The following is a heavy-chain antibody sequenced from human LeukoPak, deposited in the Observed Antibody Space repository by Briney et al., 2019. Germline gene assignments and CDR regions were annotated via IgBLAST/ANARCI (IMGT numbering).Heavy chain of an antibody. V-gene: IGHV4-34*01. CDR1: GGSFSGYY. D-gene: IGHD3-9*01. CDR2: INHSGST. CDR3: ARQTLHLRYFDPRPWRDAFDI. Sequence: SETLSLTCAVYGGSFSGYYWSWIRQPPGKGLEWIGEINHSGSTNYNPSLRSRLTISVDTSKKQFSLKLSSVTAADTAVYYCARQTLHLRYFDPRPWRDAFDIWGQGTMVTVSS. J-gene: IGHJ3*02.